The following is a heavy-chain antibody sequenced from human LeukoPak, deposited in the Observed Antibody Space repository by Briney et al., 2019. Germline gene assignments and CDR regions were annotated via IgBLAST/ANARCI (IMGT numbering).Heavy chain of an antibody. CDR2: IKQDGSEK. CDR1: GFTFSTYW. CDR3: AKGYYYDNSGESYFDY. V-gene: IGHV3-7*03. J-gene: IGHJ4*02. Sequence: GGSLRLSCVASGFTFSTYWMSWVHQAPGKGLEWVAHIKQDGSEKYYVDSVKGRFTISRDNAKNSLYLQMNSLRAEDTAVYYCAKGYYYDNSGESYFDYWGQGTLVTVSS. D-gene: IGHD3-22*01.